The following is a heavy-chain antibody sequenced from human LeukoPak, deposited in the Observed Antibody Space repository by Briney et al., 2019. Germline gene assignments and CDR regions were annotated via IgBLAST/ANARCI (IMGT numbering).Heavy chain of an antibody. CDR2: INSDGSST. Sequence: GGSLRLSCAASGFTFSSYWMHWVRQAPATGLVGVSLINSDGSSTSYADSVKGRFTISRDNAKNTLYLQINSLRAEDTAVYYCARGNAHAFDIWGQGTMVTVSS. CDR1: GFTFSSYW. V-gene: IGHV3-74*01. D-gene: IGHD1-1*01. J-gene: IGHJ3*02. CDR3: ARGNAHAFDI.